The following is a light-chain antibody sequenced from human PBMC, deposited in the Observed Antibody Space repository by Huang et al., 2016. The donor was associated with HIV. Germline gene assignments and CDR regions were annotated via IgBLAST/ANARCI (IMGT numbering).Light chain of an antibody. J-gene: IGKJ5*01. CDR1: QSVSSN. V-gene: IGKV3-15*01. CDR3: QQYNNWPPIT. CDR2: SAS. Sequence: EIVMTQSPATLSVSPGERVTLSCRANQSVSSNLAWYQQRPGQAPRLLIYSASTRATGSPARFSGSGSGTEFTLTISSLQSEDFAIYYCQQYNNWPPITFGQGARLEIK.